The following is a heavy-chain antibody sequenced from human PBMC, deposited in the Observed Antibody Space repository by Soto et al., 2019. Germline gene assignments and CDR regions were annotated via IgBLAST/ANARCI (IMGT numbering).Heavy chain of an antibody. J-gene: IGHJ5*02. V-gene: IGHV1-8*01. Sequence: ASVKVSCKASGYTFTSYDINRVRQATGQGLEWMGWMNPNSGNTGYAQKFQGRVTMTRNTSISTAYMELSSLRSEDTAVYYCARGRVARFLEWLLESNWFDPWGQGTLVTSPQ. CDR1: GYTFTSYD. D-gene: IGHD3-3*01. CDR2: MNPNSGNT. CDR3: ARGRVARFLEWLLESNWFDP.